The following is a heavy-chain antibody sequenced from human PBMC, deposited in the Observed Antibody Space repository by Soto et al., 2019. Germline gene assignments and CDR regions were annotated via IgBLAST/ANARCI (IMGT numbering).Heavy chain of an antibody. V-gene: IGHV4-59*08. J-gene: IGHJ3*02. D-gene: IGHD6-19*01. CDR3: ARPSKEWLANDAFDI. Sequence: QVQLQESGPGLVKSSETLSLTCTVSGGSISNSYWSWTRQPPGKGLEWIGFIFRTGSTNYNPSVKSRVTISVDTSKNQFSLDLRSVTAADTAVYYCARPSKEWLANDAFDIWGQGTMVTVSS. CDR1: GGSISNSY. CDR2: IFRTGST.